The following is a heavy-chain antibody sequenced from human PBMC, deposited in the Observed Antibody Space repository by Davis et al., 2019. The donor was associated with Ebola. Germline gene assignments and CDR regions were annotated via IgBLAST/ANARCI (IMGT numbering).Heavy chain of an antibody. CDR2: ISGSGGST. CDR1: VITFSSYA. D-gene: IGHD3-3*01. Sequence: PGESLRLSCTDSVITFSSYAMTWVRQAPGKGLEWVSAISGSGGSTYYADSVKGRFTISRDNSKKTLYLQMNSLRAEDTAVYYCAKSGLSFGVVKYHYGMDVWGKGTTVTVSS. V-gene: IGHV3-23*01. J-gene: IGHJ6*04. CDR3: AKSGLSFGVVKYHYGMDV.